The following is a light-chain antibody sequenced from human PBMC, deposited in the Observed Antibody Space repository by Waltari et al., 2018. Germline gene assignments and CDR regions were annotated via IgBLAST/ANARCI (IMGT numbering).Light chain of an antibody. CDR2: GAS. V-gene: IGKV3-15*01. CDR3: QQYNDWPPLT. CDR1: QSVSSN. J-gene: IGKJ4*01. Sequence: ETVMTQSPATLSVSPGERATLSCRASQSVSSNLAWYQPTPGQPPRLLIYGASTRATGIPARFSGSGSGTEFTLTISSLQSEDFAVYYCQQYNDWPPLTFGGGTKVEIK.